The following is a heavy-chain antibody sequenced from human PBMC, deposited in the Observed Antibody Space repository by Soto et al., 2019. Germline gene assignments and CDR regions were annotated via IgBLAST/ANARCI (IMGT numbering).Heavy chain of an antibody. Sequence: SETLSLTCTVSGGSISSGGYYWSWIRQPPGKGLEWIGYIYYSGSTYYNPSLKSRVTISVDTSKNQFSLKLSSVTAADTAVYYCARHDYGDNWFDPWGQGTLVTVSS. V-gene: IGHV4-30-4*08. J-gene: IGHJ5*02. D-gene: IGHD4-17*01. CDR2: IYYSGST. CDR3: ARHDYGDNWFDP. CDR1: GGSISSGGYY.